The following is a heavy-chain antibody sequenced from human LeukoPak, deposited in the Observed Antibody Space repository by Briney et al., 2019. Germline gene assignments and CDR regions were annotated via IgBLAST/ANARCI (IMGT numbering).Heavy chain of an antibody. V-gene: IGHV4-4*07. CDR3: ASDALYCSSTSCPNDY. D-gene: IGHD2-2*01. J-gene: IGHJ4*02. CDR1: GGSISSYY. Sequence: PSETLSLTCTVSGGSISSYYWSWIRQPAGKGLEWIGRIYTSGSTNYNPSLKSRVTMSVDTSKNQFSLKLSSVTAADTAVYYCASDALYCSSTSCPNDYWGQGTLVTVSS. CDR2: IYTSGST.